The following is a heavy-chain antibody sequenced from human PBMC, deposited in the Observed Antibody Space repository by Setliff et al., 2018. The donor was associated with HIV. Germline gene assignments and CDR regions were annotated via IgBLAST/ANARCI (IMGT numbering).Heavy chain of an antibody. J-gene: IGHJ4*02. CDR2: VDPEDGET. Sequence: GASVKVSCKASGYTFTDYYMHWVKQAPGKGPEWMGRVDPEDGETIYAEKFQGRVTITADTSTDTAYMELSSLRSEDTAVYYCARERRFNWGPRDFDSWGPGTLVTVSS. V-gene: IGHV1-69-2*01. CDR3: ARERRFNWGPRDFDS. D-gene: IGHD7-27*01. CDR1: GYTFTDYY.